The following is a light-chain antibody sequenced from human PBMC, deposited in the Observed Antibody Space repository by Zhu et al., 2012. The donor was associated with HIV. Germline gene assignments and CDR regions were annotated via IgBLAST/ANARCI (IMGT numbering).Light chain of an antibody. CDR2: EAS. CDR3: QQYYTPSYN. V-gene: IGKV1-5*03. Sequence: DIQMTQSPSTLSASIGDRVTITCRASQGVHKWLAWYQQKPEKAPKLLIYEASSLETGVPSRFSGSGSGTEFTLTISSLQPDDFATYSCQQYYTPSYNFGQGTKLQIK. J-gene: IGKJ2*01. CDR1: QGVHKW.